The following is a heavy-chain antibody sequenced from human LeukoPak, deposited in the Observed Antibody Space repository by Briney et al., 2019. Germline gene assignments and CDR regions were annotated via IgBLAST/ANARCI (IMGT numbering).Heavy chain of an antibody. D-gene: IGHD2/OR15-2a*01. CDR3: ARNDYFGINNGMDV. Sequence: PSETLSLTCAVSGGSFGDFYWSWIRQPPGKGLEWIGEINHSGYTNYYPSLKSRVTISVDTSKNLFSLRLSSVTAADTAVYYCARNDYFGINNGMDVWGQGTTVTVS. CDR2: INHSGYT. CDR1: GGSFGDFY. V-gene: IGHV4-34*01. J-gene: IGHJ6*02.